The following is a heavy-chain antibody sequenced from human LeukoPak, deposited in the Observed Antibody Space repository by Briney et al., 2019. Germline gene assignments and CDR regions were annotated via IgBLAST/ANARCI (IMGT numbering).Heavy chain of an antibody. Sequence: GGSLRLSCAASGFTFSSYNMNWVRQAPGKGLEWVSSITTSSTYTFYADSVKGRFTISRDNAKNSLYLQMNSLRAEDTAVYYCARDRDIGYCSSTSCYGNGWFDPWGQGTLVTVSS. D-gene: IGHD2-2*01. V-gene: IGHV3-21*04. CDR1: GFTFSSYN. CDR2: ITTSSTYT. J-gene: IGHJ5*02. CDR3: ARDRDIGYCSSTSCYGNGWFDP.